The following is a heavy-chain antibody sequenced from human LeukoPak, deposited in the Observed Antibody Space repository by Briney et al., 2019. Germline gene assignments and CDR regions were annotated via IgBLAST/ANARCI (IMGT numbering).Heavy chain of an antibody. CDR2: IRSKDYGGTS. V-gene: IGHV3-49*04. Sequence: PGGSLRLSCTTSGFTFGDYVMSWVRQAPGKGLEWAGFIRSKDYGGTSEYAASVRGRFTISRDDSKSIAYLEMNSLITEDTAVYYCARGGMYYDFWSTAWGQGTLVLVS. D-gene: IGHD3-3*01. CDR3: ARGGMYYDFWSTA. CDR1: GFTFGDYV. J-gene: IGHJ4*02.